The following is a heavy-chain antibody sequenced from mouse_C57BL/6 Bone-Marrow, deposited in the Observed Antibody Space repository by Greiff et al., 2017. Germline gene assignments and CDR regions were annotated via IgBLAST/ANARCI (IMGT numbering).Heavy chain of an antibody. CDR2: ISDGGSYT. Sequence: EVHLVESGGGLVKPGGSLKLSCAASGFTFSSYAMSWVRQTPEKRLEWVATISDGGSYTYYPDNVKGRFTISRDNAKNNLYLQMSHLKSEDTAMYYCARGNSGAWFAYWGQGTLVTVSA. J-gene: IGHJ3*01. V-gene: IGHV5-4*01. CDR1: GFTFSSYA. CDR3: ARGNSGAWFAY.